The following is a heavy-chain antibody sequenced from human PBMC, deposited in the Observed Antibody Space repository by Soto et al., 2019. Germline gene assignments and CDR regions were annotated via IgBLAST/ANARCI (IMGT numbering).Heavy chain of an antibody. CDR1: GYSFAGYW. V-gene: IGHV5-10-1*01. J-gene: IGHJ4*02. CDR2: IDPSDSQT. CDR3: ARQIYDSDTGPNFQYYFDS. D-gene: IGHD3-22*01. Sequence: LKISCKGSGYSFAGYWITWVRQKPGKGLEWMGRIDPSDSQTYYSPSFRGHVTISVTKSITAVFLQWSSLRASDTAMYYCARQIYDSDTGPNFQYYFDSWGQGTPVTVSS.